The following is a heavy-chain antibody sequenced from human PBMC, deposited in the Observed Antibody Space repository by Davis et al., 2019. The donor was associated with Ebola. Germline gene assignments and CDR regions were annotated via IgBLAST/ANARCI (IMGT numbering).Heavy chain of an antibody. D-gene: IGHD2-2*01. Sequence: SETLSLTCAVYGGSFSGYYWSWIRQPPGKGLEWIGEINHSGSTNYNPSLKSRVTISVDTSKNQFSLKLSSVTAADTAVYYCASAGGYCSSTSCYRYHYYGMDVWGQGTTVTVSS. CDR3: ASAGGYCSSTSCYRYHYYGMDV. J-gene: IGHJ6*02. CDR1: GGSFSGYY. CDR2: INHSGST. V-gene: IGHV4-34*01.